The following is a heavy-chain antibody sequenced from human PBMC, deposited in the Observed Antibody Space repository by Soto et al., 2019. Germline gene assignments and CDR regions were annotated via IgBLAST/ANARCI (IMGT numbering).Heavy chain of an antibody. CDR1: GYTFTGYY. CDR3: ARSPIVVVPAARNWFDP. Sequence: ASVKVSCKASGYTFTGYYMHCVRQAPGQGLEWMGWINPNSGGTNYAQKFQGWVTMTRDTSISTAYMELSRLRSDDTAVYYCARSPIVVVPAARNWFDPWGQGTLVTVSS. J-gene: IGHJ5*02. V-gene: IGHV1-2*04. D-gene: IGHD2-2*01. CDR2: INPNSGGT.